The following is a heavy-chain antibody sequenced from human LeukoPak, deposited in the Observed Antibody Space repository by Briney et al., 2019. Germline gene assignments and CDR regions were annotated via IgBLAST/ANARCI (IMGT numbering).Heavy chain of an antibody. Sequence: PGGSLRLSCAASGFTFSSYSMNWVRQAPGKGLEWVSSISSSSSYIYYADSVKGRFTISRDNAKNSLYLQMNSLRAEDTAVYYCASLTGGSYHWFDPWGQGTLVTVSA. D-gene: IGHD1-26*01. CDR1: GFTFSSYS. V-gene: IGHV3-21*01. CDR2: ISSSSSYI. J-gene: IGHJ5*02. CDR3: ASLTGGSYHWFDP.